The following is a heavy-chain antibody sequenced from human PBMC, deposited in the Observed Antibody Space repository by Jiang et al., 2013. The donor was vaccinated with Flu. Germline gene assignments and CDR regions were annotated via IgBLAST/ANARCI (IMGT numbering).Heavy chain of an antibody. V-gene: IGHV1-69*01. D-gene: IGHD2-15*01. CDR3: ARDQQCSGGSCYSADAFDI. Sequence: VQLVESGAEVKKPGSSVKVSCKASGGTFSSYAISWVRQAPGQGLEWMGGIIPIFGTANYAQKFQGRVTITADESTSTAYMELSSLRSEDTAVYYCARDQQCSGGSCYSADAFDIWGQGTMV. J-gene: IGHJ3*02. CDR1: GGTFSSYA. CDR2: IIPIFGTA.